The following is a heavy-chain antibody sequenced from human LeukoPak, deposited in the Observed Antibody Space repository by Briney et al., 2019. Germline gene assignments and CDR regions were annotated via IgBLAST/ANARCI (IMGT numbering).Heavy chain of an antibody. D-gene: IGHD3-22*01. V-gene: IGHV4-4*09. CDR3: ARHANSSGYSMRIDY. Sequence: SETLSLTCTVSGGSISSYYWSWIRQPPGKGLEWIGYIYTSGSTNYNPSLKSRVNISVDTSKNQFSLKLSSVTAADTAVYYCARHANSSGYSMRIDYWGQGTLVTVSS. CDR1: GGSISSYY. CDR2: IYTSGST. J-gene: IGHJ4*02.